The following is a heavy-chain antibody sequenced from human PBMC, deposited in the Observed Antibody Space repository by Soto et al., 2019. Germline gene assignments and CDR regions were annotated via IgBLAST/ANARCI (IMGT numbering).Heavy chain of an antibody. D-gene: IGHD2-2*01. CDR1: GFTFGSYA. CDR3: AKALRPSMNFFYYMDV. V-gene: IGHV3-23*01. Sequence: EVQMLESGGNLIAPGGSLRLSRVVSGFTFGSYAMSWVRQAPEKGPEWVAILGGDGFTTYYADSVRGRFTISGDKSKSTLFLQMNSLRADDTGVYYCAKALRPSMNFFYYMDVWGRGTSVIVSS. J-gene: IGHJ6*03. CDR2: LGGDGFTT.